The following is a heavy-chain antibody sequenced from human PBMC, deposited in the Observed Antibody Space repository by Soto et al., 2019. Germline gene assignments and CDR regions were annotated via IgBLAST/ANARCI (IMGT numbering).Heavy chain of an antibody. D-gene: IGHD1-1*01. Sequence: KSSETLSLTCTLPGGSVRAPDWWNWVRQSPDKGLEWIAEVHISGHSNYNPSLRSRVSVSIDSSKNQFYLNLNSVTAADTAIYYCARVRQGCSANNCYFDPWGQGTQVTVS. CDR1: GGSVRAPDW. CDR2: VHISGHS. V-gene: IGHV4-4*02. CDR3: ARVRQGCSANNCYFDP. J-gene: IGHJ5*01.